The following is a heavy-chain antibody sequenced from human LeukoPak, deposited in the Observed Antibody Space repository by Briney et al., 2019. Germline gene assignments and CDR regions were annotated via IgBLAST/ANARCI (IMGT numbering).Heavy chain of an antibody. J-gene: IGHJ4*02. CDR3: ARIANYDFWSGHPDY. CDR1: GSTYA. D-gene: IGHD3-3*01. Sequence: RGSLRHSCVASGSTYAVTWVRQAPGKGLEWVSSISRRSSYVYYADSVKGRFTISRDNAKNSLYLQMNSLRAEDTAVYYCARIANYDFWSGHPDYWGQGTLVRVSS. V-gene: IGHV3-21*01. CDR2: ISRRSSYV.